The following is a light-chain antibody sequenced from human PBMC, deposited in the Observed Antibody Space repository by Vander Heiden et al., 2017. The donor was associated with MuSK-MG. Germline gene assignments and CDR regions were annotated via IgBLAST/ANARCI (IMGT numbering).Light chain of an antibody. CDR2: GNK. J-gene: IGLJ2*01. Sequence: QPVLTPPPSVSGAPGPRVTISCTGTRSNIGAAYDVHWYQQFAGTAPKLLTYGNKNRPSGVPDRFSGSKSGTSVSLAITGLQAEDEADYYGQSYDGGLRRVVFGGGTKLTVL. CDR1: RSNIGAAYD. V-gene: IGLV1-40*01. CDR3: QSYDGGLRRVV.